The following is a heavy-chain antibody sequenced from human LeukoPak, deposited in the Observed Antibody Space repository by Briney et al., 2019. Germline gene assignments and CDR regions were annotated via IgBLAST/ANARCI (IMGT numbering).Heavy chain of an antibody. CDR3: ARTGQAGGDY. Sequence: SETLSLTFTVSGGSISSSSYYLGWIRQPPGKGLEWIGSIYYRGSTYYNPSLKSRVTISVDTSKNQFSLKLSSVTAADKDVYYCARTGQAGGDYWGQGTLVTVSS. CDR2: IYYRGST. J-gene: IGHJ4*02. V-gene: IGHV4-39*01. CDR1: GGSISSSSYY. D-gene: IGHD1-26*01.